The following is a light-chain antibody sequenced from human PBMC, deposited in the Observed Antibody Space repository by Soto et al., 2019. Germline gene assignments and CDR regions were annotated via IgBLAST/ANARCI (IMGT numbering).Light chain of an antibody. CDR1: SGHSNYA. Sequence: QSVLTQSPSASASLGASVKLTCTLTSGHSNYAIAWHQQQPEKGPRYLMKLNNDGSHTKGDGIPDRFSGSSSGAERYLTISSLQSVDEADYYCQTWATGENVVFGGGTKVTVL. V-gene: IGLV4-69*02. CDR2: LNNDGSH. J-gene: IGLJ2*01. CDR3: QTWATGENVV.